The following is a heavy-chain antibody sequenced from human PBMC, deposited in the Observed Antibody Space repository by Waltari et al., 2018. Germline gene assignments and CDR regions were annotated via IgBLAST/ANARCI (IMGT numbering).Heavy chain of an antibody. CDR2: FDPEDGET. Sequence: QVQLVQSGAEVKKPGASVKVSCKVSGYTLTELSMHWVRPAPGKGLEWMGGFDPEDGETIYAQKFQGRVTMTEDKSTDTAYMELSSLRSEDTAVYYWATEERGAYGYNFDYWGQGTLVTVSS. J-gene: IGHJ4*02. CDR3: ATEERGAYGYNFDY. D-gene: IGHD5-18*01. V-gene: IGHV1-24*01. CDR1: GYTLTELS.